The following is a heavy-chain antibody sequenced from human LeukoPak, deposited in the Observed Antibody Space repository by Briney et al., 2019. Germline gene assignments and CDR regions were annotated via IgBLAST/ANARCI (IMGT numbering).Heavy chain of an antibody. V-gene: IGHV1-2*04. Sequence: ASVKVSCKASGYTFTGYYMHWVRQAPGRGLEWMGWINPNSGGTNYAQKFQGWVTMTRDTSISTAYVELSRLRSDDTAVYYCARDLGLRAGPPQPTWNWFDPRGQGTLVTVSS. CDR2: INPNSGGT. D-gene: IGHD3-16*01. CDR1: GYTFTGYY. CDR3: ARDLGLRAGPPQPTWNWFDP. J-gene: IGHJ5*02.